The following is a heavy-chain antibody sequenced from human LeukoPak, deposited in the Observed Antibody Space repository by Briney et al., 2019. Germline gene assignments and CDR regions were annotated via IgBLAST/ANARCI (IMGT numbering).Heavy chain of an antibody. Sequence: GASVKVSCKASGYTFTGSYMHWVRQAPGQGPEWMGWINPNSGDTNYAEKFQGRVTMTRDTSISTAYMDLSRLRSDDTAVYYCARDLRDGYNSLFDYWGQGTLVTVSS. J-gene: IGHJ4*02. CDR1: GYTFTGSY. V-gene: IGHV1-2*02. D-gene: IGHD5-24*01. CDR2: INPNSGDT. CDR3: ARDLRDGYNSLFDY.